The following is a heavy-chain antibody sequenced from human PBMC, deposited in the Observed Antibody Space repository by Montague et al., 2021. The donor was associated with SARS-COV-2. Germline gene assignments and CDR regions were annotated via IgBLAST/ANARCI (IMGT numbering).Heavy chain of an antibody. V-gene: IGHV4-4*07. CDR3: ARDGADYSFAYYHEMDV. CDR1: GASVRTYY. D-gene: IGHD5-12*01. J-gene: IGHJ6*02. CDR2: LYTSGST. Sequence: SGTLSLTCTVSGASVRTYYWSWIRQSAGKKLEWMGRLYTSGSTYYNPSFKSRVTMSLDTSKNLFSLNLSSMIAADTAVYYCARDGADYSFAYYHEMDVWGQGIAVTVSS.